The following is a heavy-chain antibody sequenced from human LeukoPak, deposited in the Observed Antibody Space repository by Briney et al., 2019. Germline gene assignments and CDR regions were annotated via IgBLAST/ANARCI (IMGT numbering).Heavy chain of an antibody. V-gene: IGHV4-39*01. CDR3: ARHEGYDPGVLNYYYYYMDV. Sequence: SETLSLTCTVSGGSISSSSYYWGWIRQPPGKGLEWIGSIYYSGSTYYNPSLKSRVTISVDTSKNQFSLKLSSVTAADTAVYYCARHEGYDPGVLNYYYYYMDVWGKGTTVTVSS. D-gene: IGHD3-3*01. CDR2: IYYSGST. CDR1: GGSISSSSYY. J-gene: IGHJ6*03.